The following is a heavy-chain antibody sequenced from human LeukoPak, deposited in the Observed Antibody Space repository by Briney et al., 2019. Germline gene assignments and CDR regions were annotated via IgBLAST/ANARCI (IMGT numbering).Heavy chain of an antibody. V-gene: IGHV4-59*08. J-gene: IGHJ4*02. CDR1: GGSINNYY. CDR3: VRLDAAAGRYLQFYY. CDR2: IHDSGST. D-gene: IGHD5-24*01. Sequence: SETLSLTCTVSGGSINNYYWSWIRQSQEKGLEWIGYIHDSGSTNYNPSLKSRVTISVDTSKNQFSLKLSSVTAADTAVYYCVRLDAAAGRYLQFYYWGQGTLVTVSS.